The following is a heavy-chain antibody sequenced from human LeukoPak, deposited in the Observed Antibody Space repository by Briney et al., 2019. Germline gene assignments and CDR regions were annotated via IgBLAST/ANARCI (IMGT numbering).Heavy chain of an antibody. CDR3: ARGGFSYSSSWGWFDP. V-gene: IGHV4-34*01. CDR2: INHSGST. Sequence: SETLSLTCAVYGGSFSGYYWSWIRQPPGKGLEWIGEINHSGSTNYNPSLKSRVTISVDTSKNQFPLKLSSVTAADTAVYYCARGGFSYSSSWGWFDPWGQGTLVTVSS. D-gene: IGHD6-13*01. CDR1: GGSFSGYY. J-gene: IGHJ5*02.